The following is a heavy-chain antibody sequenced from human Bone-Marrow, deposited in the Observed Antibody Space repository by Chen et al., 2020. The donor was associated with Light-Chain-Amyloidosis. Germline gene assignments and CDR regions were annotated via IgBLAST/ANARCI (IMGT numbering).Heavy chain of an antibody. D-gene: IGHD5-12*01. Sequence: EVQLVESGGGLVKPGGSLRPSCTASGFTFSTYTMNWVRQAPGKGLEWVSSISSSSAYIYYADSVRGRFTISRDNAKDSLYLQMNSLRAEDTAVYYCARDRRGGAYDIDYWGQGTLVTVSS. CDR1: GFTFSTYT. V-gene: IGHV3-21*01. J-gene: IGHJ4*02. CDR2: ISSSSAYI. CDR3: ARDRRGGAYDIDY.